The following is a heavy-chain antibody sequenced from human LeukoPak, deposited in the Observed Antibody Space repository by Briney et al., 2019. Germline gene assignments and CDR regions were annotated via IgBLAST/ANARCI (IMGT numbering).Heavy chain of an antibody. J-gene: IGHJ6*03. CDR2: IYYSGST. CDR1: GGSINIYY. D-gene: IGHD2-15*01. CDR3: ARSVEGYCSGGSCYSYYYYMDV. Sequence: SETLSLTCTVSGGSINIYYWSWIRQPAGKGLEWIGYIYYSGSTNYNPSLKSRVTISVDTSKNQFSLKLSSVTAADTAVYYCARSVEGYCSGGSCYSYYYYMDVWGKGTTVTVSS. V-gene: IGHV4-59*01.